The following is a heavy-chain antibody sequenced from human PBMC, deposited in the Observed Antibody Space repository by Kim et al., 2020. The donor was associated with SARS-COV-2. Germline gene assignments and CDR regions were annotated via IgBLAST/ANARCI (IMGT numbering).Heavy chain of an antibody. J-gene: IGHJ4*02. CDR3: AKDAEAIIFDK. Sequence: KHNADSAKGGVTISKENSKNTRYLQMNRLRAEDTVVYYCAKDAEAIIFDKWGAGTLVTVSS. V-gene: IGHV3-33*06. CDR2: K.